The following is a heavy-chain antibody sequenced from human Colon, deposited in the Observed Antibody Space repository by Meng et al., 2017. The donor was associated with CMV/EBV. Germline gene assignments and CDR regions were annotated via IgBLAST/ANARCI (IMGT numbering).Heavy chain of an antibody. D-gene: IGHD6-6*01. Sequence: GESLKISCAASGFTFSSYSMNWVRQAPGKGLEWVSYISSSSTIYYADSVKGRFTISRDNAKNSLYLQMNSLRAEDTAVYYCARGGSSSPGEFDYWGQGTLVTVSS. CDR1: GFTFSSYS. V-gene: IGHV3-48*04. CDR2: ISSSSTI. J-gene: IGHJ4*02. CDR3: ARGGSSSPGEFDY.